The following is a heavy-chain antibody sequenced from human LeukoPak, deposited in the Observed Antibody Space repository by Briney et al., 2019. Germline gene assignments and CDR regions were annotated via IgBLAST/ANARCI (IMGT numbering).Heavy chain of an antibody. CDR1: GGSVSSGSYY. Sequence: SETLSLTCTVSGGSVSSGSYYWSWIRQPPGKGLEWIGYIYYSGSTNYNPSPKGRVTISVDTSKNQFSLKLSSVTAADTAVYYCARAPRAAAGILGAFDIWGQGTMVTVSS. CDR3: ARAPRAAAGILGAFDI. J-gene: IGHJ3*02. V-gene: IGHV4-61*01. CDR2: IYYSGST. D-gene: IGHD6-13*01.